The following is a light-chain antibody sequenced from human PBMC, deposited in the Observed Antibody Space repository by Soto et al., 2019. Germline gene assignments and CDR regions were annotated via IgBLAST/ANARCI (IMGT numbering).Light chain of an antibody. CDR1: SSDVGGYNY. CDR3: SSYTSSSTGDV. Sequence: QSVLTQPASVSGFPGQSITISCTGTSSDVGGYNYVSWYQQHPGRAPKLMIYEVSNRPSGFSNRFSGSSSGNTASLTISGLQAEDDADYYCSSYTSSSTGDVFGTGTKVTVL. CDR2: EVS. V-gene: IGLV2-14*01. J-gene: IGLJ1*01.